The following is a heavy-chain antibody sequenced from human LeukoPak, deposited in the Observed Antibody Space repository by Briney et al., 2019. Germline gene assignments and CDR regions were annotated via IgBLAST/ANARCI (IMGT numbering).Heavy chain of an antibody. Sequence: SETLSLTCAVSGGSISSGGYSWTWIRQPPGKGLEWIGYIYHSGSTYYNPSLKSRVTISVDRSKNQFSLKLSSVTAADTAVYYCARGYYDSSGYFHDAFDIWGQGTMVTVSS. CDR1: GGSISSGGYS. D-gene: IGHD3-22*01. CDR2: IYHSGST. J-gene: IGHJ3*02. CDR3: ARGYYDSSGYFHDAFDI. V-gene: IGHV4-30-2*01.